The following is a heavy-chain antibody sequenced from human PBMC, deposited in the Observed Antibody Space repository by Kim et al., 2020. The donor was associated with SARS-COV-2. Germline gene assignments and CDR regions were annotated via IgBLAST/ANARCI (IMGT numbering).Heavy chain of an antibody. CDR3: ARSGYSYGYWFDP. V-gene: IGHV3-11*01. Sequence: GGSLRLSCAASGFSFSDYYMSWIRQAPGMGLEWVSYISLSGSAIYYADSVKGRFTISRDNAKNLLYLQMNSLRAEDTAVYYCARSGYSYGYWFDPWGQGTLVTVSS. J-gene: IGHJ5*02. CDR2: ISLSGSAI. D-gene: IGHD5-18*01. CDR1: GFSFSDYY.